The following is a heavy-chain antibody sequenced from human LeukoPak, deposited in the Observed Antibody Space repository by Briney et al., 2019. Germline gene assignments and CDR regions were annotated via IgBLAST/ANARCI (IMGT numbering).Heavy chain of an antibody. CDR1: GGSVSSGSYY. J-gene: IGHJ4*02. V-gene: IGHV4-61*01. CDR2: TYYSGST. D-gene: IGHD6-19*01. Sequence: PSETLSLTCTVSGGSVSSGSYYWSWIRQPPGKGLEWIGYTYYSGSTNYNPSLKSRVTISVDTSKNQFSLKLSSVTAADTAVYYCARTWGAVAGTDYWGQGTLVTVSS. CDR3: ARTWGAVAGTDY.